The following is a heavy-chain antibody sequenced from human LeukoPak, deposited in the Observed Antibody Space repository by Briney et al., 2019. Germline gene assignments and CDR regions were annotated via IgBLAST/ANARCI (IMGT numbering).Heavy chain of an antibody. CDR3: ARDLVPAAIFYWFDP. Sequence: PGGSLRLSCAASGFTFSSYWMHWVRQAPGKGLVWVSRINSDGSSTSYADSVKGRFTISRDNAKNTLYLQMNRLRAEDTAVYYCARDLVPAAIFYWFDPWGQGTLVTVSS. J-gene: IGHJ5*02. CDR2: INSDGSST. CDR1: GFTFSSYW. D-gene: IGHD2-2*01. V-gene: IGHV3-74*01.